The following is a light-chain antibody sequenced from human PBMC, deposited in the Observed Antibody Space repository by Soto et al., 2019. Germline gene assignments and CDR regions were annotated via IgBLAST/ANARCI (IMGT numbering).Light chain of an antibody. CDR3: QQYYSTPYT. Sequence: DIVMTQSPDSLAVSLGERATINCKSSQSVLYSSNNKNYLACYQQKPGQPPKLLIYWASSRESGVPDRFSGSGSETDFTLTSSSLQAEDVAVYYCQQYYSTPYTFGQGTKLEIK. J-gene: IGKJ2*01. CDR1: QSVLYSSNNKNY. CDR2: WAS. V-gene: IGKV4-1*01.